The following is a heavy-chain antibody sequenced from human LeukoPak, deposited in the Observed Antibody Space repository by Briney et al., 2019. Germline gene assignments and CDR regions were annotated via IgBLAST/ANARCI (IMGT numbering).Heavy chain of an antibody. Sequence: SVKVSCKASGGTFSSYAISWVRQAPGQGLEWMGGIIPIFGTANYAQKFQGRVTITADKSTSTAYMELSSLRSEDTAVYYCARAHDYGDYVGSRWGQGTLVTVSS. D-gene: IGHD4-17*01. CDR3: ARAHDYGDYVGSR. V-gene: IGHV1-69*06. CDR2: IIPIFGTA. J-gene: IGHJ4*02. CDR1: GGTFSSYA.